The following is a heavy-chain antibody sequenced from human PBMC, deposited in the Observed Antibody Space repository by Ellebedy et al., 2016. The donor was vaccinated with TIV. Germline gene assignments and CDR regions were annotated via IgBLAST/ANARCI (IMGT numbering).Heavy chain of an antibody. CDR3: ARDSSGTTFDF. CDR1: GYPFTNYY. CDR2: IHPGAGSP. D-gene: IGHD1-26*01. J-gene: IGHJ4*02. Sequence: AASVKVSCKASGYPFTNYYMYWVRQAPGHGLEWMGVIHPGAGSPNYAQNFQSRVTMTRDTSSTTVYMELSSLGSEDTAVYYCARDSSGTTFDFWGQGTLVTVSS. V-gene: IGHV1-46*01.